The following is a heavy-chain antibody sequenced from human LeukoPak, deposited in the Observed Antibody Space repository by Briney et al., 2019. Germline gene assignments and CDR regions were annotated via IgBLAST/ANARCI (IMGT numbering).Heavy chain of an antibody. J-gene: IGHJ3*02. CDR3: TTYSSGYYSGWEGSAFDI. V-gene: IGHV3-48*04. Sequence: GGSLRLSCAASGFTFSSYSMNWVRQAPGKGLEWVSYISSSSSTIYYADSVKGRFTISRDNAKSSLSLQMNSLRAEDTAVYYCTTYSSGYYSGWEGSAFDIWAKGQRSPSLQ. D-gene: IGHD3-22*01. CDR1: GFTFSSYS. CDR2: ISSSSSTI.